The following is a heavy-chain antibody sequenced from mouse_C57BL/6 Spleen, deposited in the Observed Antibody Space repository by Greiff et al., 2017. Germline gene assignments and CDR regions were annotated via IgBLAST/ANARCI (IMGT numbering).Heavy chain of an antibody. D-gene: IGHD2-1*01. Sequence: VQLKQSGGDLVKPGGSLKLSCAASGFTFSSYGMSWVRQTPDSVKGRFTISRDNAKNTLYLQMSSLKSEDTAMYYCARHEDYGNPLWYFDVWGTGTTVTVSS. V-gene: IGHV5-6*01. J-gene: IGHJ1*03. CDR1: GFTFSSYG. CDR3: ARHEDYGNPLWYFDV.